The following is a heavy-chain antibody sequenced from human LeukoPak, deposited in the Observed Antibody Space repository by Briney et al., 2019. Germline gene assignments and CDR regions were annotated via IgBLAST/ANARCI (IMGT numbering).Heavy chain of an antibody. J-gene: IGHJ4*02. CDR3: ATEGTIFGGEFDY. D-gene: IGHD3-3*01. V-gene: IGHV1-69-2*01. CDR1: GYTFTSYG. Sequence: ASVKVSCKASGYTFTSYGISWVQQAPGKGLEWMGLVDPEDGETIYAEKFQGRVTITADTSTDTAYMELSSLRSEDTAVYYCATEGTIFGGEFDYWGQGTLVTVSS. CDR2: VDPEDGET.